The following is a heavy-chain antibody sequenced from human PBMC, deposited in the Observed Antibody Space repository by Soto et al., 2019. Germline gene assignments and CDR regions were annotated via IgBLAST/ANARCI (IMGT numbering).Heavy chain of an antibody. Sequence: QVQLVQSGAEVKKPGSSVKVSCKASGGTFSSYAISWVRQAPGQGLEWMGGIIPIFGTANYAQKFQGRVTITXXEXTXXAYRELSSLRSEDTAVYYCARERTYNWNYLAPFDYWGQGTLVTVSS. V-gene: IGHV1-69*05. CDR1: GGTFSSYA. CDR3: ARERTYNWNYLAPFDY. CDR2: IIPIFGTA. J-gene: IGHJ4*02. D-gene: IGHD1-7*01.